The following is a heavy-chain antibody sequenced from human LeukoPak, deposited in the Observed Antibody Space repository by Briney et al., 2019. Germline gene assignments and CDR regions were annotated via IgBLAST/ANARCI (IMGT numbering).Heavy chain of an antibody. CDR1: GFNSRTYG. CDR3: AKSYHDYSNYFFGMDV. D-gene: IGHD2-21*01. CDR2: ISYDGSSK. V-gene: IGHV3-30*18. J-gene: IGHJ6*02. Sequence: GGSLRLSCAASGFNSRTYGLHWVRQAPGKGLDWVATISYDGSSKYSADSVKGRFSISRDNSKNTMNLQMNSLRPDDTAVYYCAKSYHDYSNYFFGMDVWGHGTTVTVSS.